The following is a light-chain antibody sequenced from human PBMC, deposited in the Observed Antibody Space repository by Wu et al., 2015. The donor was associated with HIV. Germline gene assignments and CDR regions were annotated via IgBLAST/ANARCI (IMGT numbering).Light chain of an antibody. CDR3: QHRFNWPLI. CDR2: DAS. V-gene: IGKV3-11*01. Sequence: EIVLTQSPAILSLSLGERATLPCRASQSVSNYLAWYQQKPGQPPRLLIYDASDRATGISARFSGSGSGTDFTLTISSLEPEDFAVYYCQHRFNWPLIFGQGTRLEIK. J-gene: IGKJ5*01. CDR1: QSVSNY.